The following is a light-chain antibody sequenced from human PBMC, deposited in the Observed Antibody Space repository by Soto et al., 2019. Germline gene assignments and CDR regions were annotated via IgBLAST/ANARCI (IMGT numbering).Light chain of an antibody. Sequence: IQMTQSPSTLSGSVGDRVSVTWRASQTISSWLAWYQQKPGKAPKLLIYKASTLKNGVPSRFSGSGSGTAFTLTISSLQPDDFATYYCQHYNSYSEAVGQGTKVDIK. CDR1: QTISSW. J-gene: IGKJ1*01. CDR2: KAS. CDR3: QHYNSYSEA. V-gene: IGKV1-5*03.